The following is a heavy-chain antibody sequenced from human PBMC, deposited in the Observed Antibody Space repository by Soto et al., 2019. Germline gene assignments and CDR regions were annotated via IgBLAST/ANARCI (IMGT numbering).Heavy chain of an antibody. D-gene: IGHD2-15*01. CDR3: ARAGEPVVVAATNFDY. CDR1: GFTFSSYS. V-gene: IGHV3-21*01. Sequence: EVPLVESGGGLVKPGGSLRLSCAASGFTFSSYSMNWVRQAPGKGLEWVSSISSSSSYIYYADSVKGRFTISRDNAKNSLYLQMNSLRAEDTAVYYCARAGEPVVVAATNFDYWGQGTLVTVSS. CDR2: ISSSSSYI. J-gene: IGHJ4*02.